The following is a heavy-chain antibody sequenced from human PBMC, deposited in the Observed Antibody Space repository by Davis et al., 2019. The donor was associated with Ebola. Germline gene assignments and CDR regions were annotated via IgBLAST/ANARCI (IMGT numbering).Heavy chain of an antibody. CDR3: ARVLRSLRLGMDV. CDR2: ISAYNGNT. Sequence: ASVKVSCKASGYSFTGNYVQWVRQATGQGLEWMGWISAYNGNTNYAQKLQGRVTMTTDTSTSTAYMELRSLRSDDTAVYYCARVLRSLRLGMDVWGKGTTVTVSS. V-gene: IGHV1-18*04. CDR1: GYSFTGNY. J-gene: IGHJ6*04. D-gene: IGHD3-16*01.